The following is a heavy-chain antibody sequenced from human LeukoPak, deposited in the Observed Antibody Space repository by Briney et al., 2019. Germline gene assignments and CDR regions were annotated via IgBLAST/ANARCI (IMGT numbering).Heavy chain of an antibody. D-gene: IGHD3-22*01. Sequence: PGGSLRLSCAASGFTFSSYSMNWVRQAPGKGLEWVSYISSSSSTIYYADSVKGRFTISRDNAKNSLYLQMNSLRAEDTAVYYCARDAHDSSAYQYFDLWGRGTLVTVSS. CDR3: ARDAHDSSAYQYFDL. CDR1: GFTFSSYS. J-gene: IGHJ2*01. V-gene: IGHV3-48*04. CDR2: ISSSSSTI.